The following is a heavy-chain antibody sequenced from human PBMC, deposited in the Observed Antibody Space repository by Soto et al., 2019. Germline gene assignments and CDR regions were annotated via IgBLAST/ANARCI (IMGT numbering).Heavy chain of an antibody. J-gene: IGHJ4*02. CDR3: AYGSGSYLHYFEY. CDR2: VDPEESET. Sequence: ASVKVSCKVSGYTFTDYYVHWVQQAPGKGLQWLGLVDPEESETIYGEKFQGRVTITADTFTETAYMELRSLRSEDTGVYYCAYGSGSYLHYFEYWGQGTVVTVSS. CDR1: GYTFTDYY. D-gene: IGHD3-10*01. V-gene: IGHV1-69-2*01.